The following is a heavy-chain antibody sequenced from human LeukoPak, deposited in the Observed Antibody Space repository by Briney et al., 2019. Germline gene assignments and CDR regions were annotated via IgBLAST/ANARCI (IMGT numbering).Heavy chain of an antibody. CDR3: ARTPPSLPVPLGMDV. CDR1: GGSISSYY. Sequence: SETLSLTCTVSGGSISSYYWNWIRQPPGRGLEWIGYIYYSGSTNYNPSLKSRVTISVDTSKNQFSLKLSSVTAADTAVYYCARTPPSLPVPLGMDVWGQGTTVTVSS. CDR2: IYYSGST. D-gene: IGHD1-14*01. V-gene: IGHV4-59*01. J-gene: IGHJ6*02.